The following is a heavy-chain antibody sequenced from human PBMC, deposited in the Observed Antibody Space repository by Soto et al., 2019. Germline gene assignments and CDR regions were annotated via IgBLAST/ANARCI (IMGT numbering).Heavy chain of an antibody. J-gene: IGHJ4*02. CDR3: ARETRAYDIDY. D-gene: IGHD5-12*01. CDR1: GFIFSGYA. CDR2: ISYDGNTK. Sequence: QVQLVESGGGVVQPGKSLRLSCVASGFIFSGYAMHWVRQAPGKGLEWVAVISYDGNTKYYADSVKGRFTISRDNSKNTLYVHMNSLSAEDTALSYCARETRAYDIDYWGQGTLVIVS. V-gene: IGHV3-30-3*01.